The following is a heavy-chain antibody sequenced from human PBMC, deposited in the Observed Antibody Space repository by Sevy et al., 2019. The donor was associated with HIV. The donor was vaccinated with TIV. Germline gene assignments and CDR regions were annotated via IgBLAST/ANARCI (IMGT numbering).Heavy chain of an antibody. CDR1: GIIFTTSG. CDR2: ISYDGRNK. V-gene: IGHV3-30*18. J-gene: IGHJ6*02. CDR3: AKDFTGYNGMDV. D-gene: IGHD3-9*01. Sequence: GGSLRLSCAVSGIIFTTSGMHWVHQAPGKGLEWVAVISYDGRNKFYGDSVKGRFTISRDNSKNILYLQMNSLRVEDTAVYYCAKDFTGYNGMDVWGQGTMVTISS.